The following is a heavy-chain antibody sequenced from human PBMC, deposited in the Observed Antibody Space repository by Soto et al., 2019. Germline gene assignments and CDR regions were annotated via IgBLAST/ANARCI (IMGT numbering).Heavy chain of an antibody. CDR3: AREGEICRGKCWTYSWFDA. CDR1: GYTFTSYA. CDR2: INVGNGNT. Sequence: QVQLVQSGAEVKKPGASVKVSCKASGYTFTSYAMHWVRQAPGQRLEWMGWINVGNGNTDYSQKFQDRVTFTRDTSATNAYMELSAPRYEGPAVYYCAREGEICRGKCWTYSWFDAWGQGTLVTVSS. J-gene: IGHJ5*02. D-gene: IGHD2-15*01. V-gene: IGHV1-3*01.